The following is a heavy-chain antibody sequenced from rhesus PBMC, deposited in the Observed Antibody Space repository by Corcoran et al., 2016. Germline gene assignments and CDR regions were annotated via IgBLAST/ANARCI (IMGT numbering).Heavy chain of an antibody. CDR3: ARDRPSNDRFDV. J-gene: IGHJ5-1*01. CDR2: IYGSGGNT. V-gene: IGHV4S2*01. CDR1: GASISSDY. Sequence: QAQLQESGPGLVKPSETLPLTCAVSGASISSDYWSWIRQAPGKGLEWIGRIYGSGGNTDYNPSLKSRVTISMDRSKNQFSLKLSSVTVADTAVYYCARDRPSNDRFDVWGAGLLVTVSP. D-gene: IGHD4-23*01.